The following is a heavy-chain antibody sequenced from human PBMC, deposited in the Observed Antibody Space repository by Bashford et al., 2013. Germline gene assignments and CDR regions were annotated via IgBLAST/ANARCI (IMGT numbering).Heavy chain of an antibody. D-gene: IGHD2-2*02. CDR2: MNPNSGNT. V-gene: IGHV1-8*01. CDR1: GYTFTSYD. CDR3: ARVGCSSTSCYTSFWGLNYYGMDV. J-gene: IGHJ6*02. Sequence: ASVKVSCKASGYTFTSYDIKWVRQATGQGLEWMGWMNPNSGNTGYAQKFQGRVTMTRNTSISTAYMELSSLRSEDTAVYYCARVGCSSTSCYTSFWGLNYYGMDVWGQGTTVTVSS.